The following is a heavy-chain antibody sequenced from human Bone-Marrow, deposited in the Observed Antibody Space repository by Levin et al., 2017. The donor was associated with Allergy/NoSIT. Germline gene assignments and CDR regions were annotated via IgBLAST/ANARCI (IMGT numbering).Heavy chain of an antibody. CDR1: GGSFSGYY. Sequence: SSETLSLTCAVYGGSFSGYYWSWIRQPPGKGLEWIGEINHSGSTNYNPSLKSRVTISVDTSKNQFSLKLSSVTAADTAVYYCARGRKSRRLWLRRGEAEFDYWGQGTLVTVSS. D-gene: IGHD5-18*01. CDR2: INHSGST. J-gene: IGHJ4*02. CDR3: ARGRKSRRLWLRRGEAEFDY. V-gene: IGHV4-34*01.